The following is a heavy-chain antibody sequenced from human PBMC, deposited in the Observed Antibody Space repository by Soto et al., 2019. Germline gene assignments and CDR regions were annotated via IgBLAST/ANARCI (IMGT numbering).Heavy chain of an antibody. Sequence: GGSLRLSCAASGSIFSNYAMSWVRQAPGKGLEWVSTISGNGGSTYYADSVKGRFTISRDNSKNTLFLQMNSLRAEDTAVYYCAKRPVVLLCFDDWGQGTLVTVSS. CDR1: GSIFSNYA. CDR3: AKRPVVLLCFDD. V-gene: IGHV3-23*01. J-gene: IGHJ4*02. CDR2: ISGNGGST. D-gene: IGHD6-6*01.